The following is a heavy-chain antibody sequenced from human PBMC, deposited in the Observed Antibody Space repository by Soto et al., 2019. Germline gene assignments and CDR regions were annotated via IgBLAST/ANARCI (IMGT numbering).Heavy chain of an antibody. Sequence: PGGSLRLSCAASGFTFSSYSMNWVRQAPGKGLEWVSSISSSSSYIYYADSVKGRFTISRDNSKNTLYLQMNSLRAEDTAVYYCAKPGKIAAAGTAHFDYWGQGTLVTVSS. J-gene: IGHJ4*02. CDR2: ISSSSSYI. CDR3: AKPGKIAAAGTAHFDY. D-gene: IGHD6-13*01. CDR1: GFTFSSYS. V-gene: IGHV3-21*04.